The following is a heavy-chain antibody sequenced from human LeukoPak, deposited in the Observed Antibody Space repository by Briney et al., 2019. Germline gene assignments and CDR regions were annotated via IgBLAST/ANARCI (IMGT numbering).Heavy chain of an antibody. V-gene: IGHV3-30*18. CDR2: ISYDGSNK. Sequence: PGRSLRLSCAASGFTFSSYGMHWVRQAPGKGLEWVAVISYDGSNKYYADSVKGRFTISRDNSKNTLYLQMNSLRAEDTAVYYCAKDARYYYGSGSYLFDYWGQGTLVTVSS. D-gene: IGHD3-10*01. CDR1: GFTFSSYG. J-gene: IGHJ4*02. CDR3: AKDARYYYGSGSYLFDY.